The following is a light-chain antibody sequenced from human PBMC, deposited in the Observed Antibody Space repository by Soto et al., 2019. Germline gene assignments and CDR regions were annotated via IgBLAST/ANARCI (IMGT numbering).Light chain of an antibody. CDR2: WAS. CDR3: QHYYSSPYT. CDR1: QSVLYSSNNKNY. V-gene: IGKV4-1*01. J-gene: IGKJ2*01. Sequence: DIVMTQSPDSLAVSLGERATINCKSSQSVLYSSNNKNYLAWYQQKPGQPPKLLIYWASTRESGVPDRFSGSGSGTHFTLTISSLQAEDVAVYYCQHYYSSPYTFGQGTKLEIK.